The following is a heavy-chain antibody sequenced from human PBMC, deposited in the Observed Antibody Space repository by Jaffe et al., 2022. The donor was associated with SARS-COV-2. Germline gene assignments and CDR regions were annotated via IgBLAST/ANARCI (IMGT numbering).Heavy chain of an antibody. J-gene: IGHJ4*02. CDR2: INPNSGGT. CDR3: ARSAYYYGSGSGEIDY. Sequence: QVQLVQSGAEVKKPGASVKVSCKASGYTFTGYYMHWVRQAPGQGLEWMGWINPNSGGTNYAQKFQGRVTMTRDTSISTAYMELSRLRSDDTAVYYCARSAYYYGSGSGEIDYWGQGTLVTVSS. V-gene: IGHV1-2*02. CDR1: GYTFTGYY. D-gene: IGHD3-10*01.